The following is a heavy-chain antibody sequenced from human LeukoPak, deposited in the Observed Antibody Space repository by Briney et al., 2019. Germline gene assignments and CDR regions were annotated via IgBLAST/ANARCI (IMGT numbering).Heavy chain of an antibody. J-gene: IGHJ4*02. Sequence: GRSLRLSCAASGFTFSTSGRNWVRQAPGRGLEWVSSISPTGGAIFYADSVRGRFTISRDSAKSSLFLQMNSLKAEDTALYFCASGIRERGFDSWGQGTLVTVSS. CDR2: ISPTGGAI. V-gene: IGHV3-21*01. CDR3: ASGIRERGFDS. CDR1: GFTFSTSG. D-gene: IGHD1-1*01.